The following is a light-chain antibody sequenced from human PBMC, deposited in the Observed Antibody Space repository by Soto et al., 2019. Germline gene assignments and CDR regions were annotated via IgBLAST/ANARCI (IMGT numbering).Light chain of an antibody. J-gene: IGKJ5*01. CDR3: QQYNTWPPIT. V-gene: IGKV3-15*01. CDR1: QSVRSN. Sequence: EIVMTQSPATLSVSPGERVTPSCRASQSVRSNLAWYQQKPAQAPRLXXYGASTRATGLPARFSGSGSGTDFTLPISSLQSEDFAAYYCQQYNTWPPITFGQGTRLEIK. CDR2: GAS.